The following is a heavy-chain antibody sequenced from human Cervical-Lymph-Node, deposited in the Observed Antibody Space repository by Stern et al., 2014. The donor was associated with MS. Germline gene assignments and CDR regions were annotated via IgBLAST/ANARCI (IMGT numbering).Heavy chain of an antibody. V-gene: IGHV3-30*04. Sequence: VQLVESGGGVVQPGRSLRLSCAASGFTFSSYAMHWVRQAPGKGLEWLAYISSDGSNKYHVDSVKGRMTISRDNSKNTLFLQMNSLRSEDTAVYYCARDRRYCSGGSCSVNWLDPWAREPWSPSPQ. J-gene: IGHJ5*02. CDR3: ARDRRYCSGGSCSVNWLDP. CDR1: GFTFSSYA. D-gene: IGHD2-15*01. CDR2: ISSDGSNK.